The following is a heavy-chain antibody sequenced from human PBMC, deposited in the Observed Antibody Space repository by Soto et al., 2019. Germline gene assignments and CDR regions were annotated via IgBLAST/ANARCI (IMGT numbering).Heavy chain of an antibody. CDR2: IFVSSTTI. CDR3: ARDRDWAFDY. D-gene: IGHD3-9*01. J-gene: IGHJ4*02. CDR1: GFTFSSYS. V-gene: IGHV3-48*04. Sequence: PWGSLRLSCGASGFTFSSYSMVWVRQAPGKGLEWISYIFVSSTTIYYADSVKGRFTVSRDNAQNSLFLLMNSLRVEDTAVYYCARDRDWAFDYWGRGTLVTVSS.